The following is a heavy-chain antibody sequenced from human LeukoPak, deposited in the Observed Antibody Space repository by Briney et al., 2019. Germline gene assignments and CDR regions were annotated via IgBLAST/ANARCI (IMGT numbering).Heavy chain of an antibody. D-gene: IGHD1-26*01. V-gene: IGHV4-59*01. CDR3: ARDGDSGSYQDAFDI. CDR1: GGSISSYY. J-gene: IGHJ3*02. Sequence: PSETLSLTCTVSGGSISSYYWSWIRQPPGKGLEWIGYIYYSGSTNYNPSLKSRDTISVDTSKNQFSLKLSSVTAADTAVYYCARDGDSGSYQDAFDIWGQGTMVTVSS. CDR2: IYYSGST.